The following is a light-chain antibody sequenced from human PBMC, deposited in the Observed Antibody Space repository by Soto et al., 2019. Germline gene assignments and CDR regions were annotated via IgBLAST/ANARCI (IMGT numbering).Light chain of an antibody. Sequence: QSVLTQPPSVSGAPGQRVTISCTGSSSNIGAGYDVHWYQQLPGTAPKLLIYGNSNRPSGVPDRFSGSKSGTSASLAITGLQGETGADFYCQSNDSSLGGSEVFGTGPKAPVL. V-gene: IGLV1-40*01. CDR2: GNS. J-gene: IGLJ1*01. CDR1: SSNIGAGYD. CDR3: QSNDSSLGGSEV.